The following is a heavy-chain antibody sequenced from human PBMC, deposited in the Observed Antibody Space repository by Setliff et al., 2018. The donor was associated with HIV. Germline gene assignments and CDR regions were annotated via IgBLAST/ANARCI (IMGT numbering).Heavy chain of an antibody. CDR1: GGSFNDYY. V-gene: IGHV4-34*01. D-gene: IGHD1-26*01. J-gene: IGHJ3*02. CDR3: ARARGSGPWEIIFYDVFDI. Sequence: SETLSLTCAVYGGSFNDYYCTWIRQPPGKGLEWIGEINHSGSTNYNPSLKSRVTISLDTSKNQFSLKLSFVTAADTAVYYCARARGSGPWEIIFYDVFDIWGQGTMVTVSS. CDR2: INHSGST.